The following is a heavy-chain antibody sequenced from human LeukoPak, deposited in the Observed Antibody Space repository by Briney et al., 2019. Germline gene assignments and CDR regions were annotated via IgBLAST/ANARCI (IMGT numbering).Heavy chain of an antibody. D-gene: IGHD6-19*01. CDR3: ARDRVGYSSGWFDY. V-gene: IGHV1-2*02. Sequence: ASVKVSCKASGYTLTGYYMHWVRQAPGQGLEWMGWINPNSGGTNYAQKFQGRVTMTRDTSISTAYMELSRLRSDDTAVYYCARDRVGYSSGWFDYWGQGTLVTVSS. CDR1: GYTLTGYY. CDR2: INPNSGGT. J-gene: IGHJ4*02.